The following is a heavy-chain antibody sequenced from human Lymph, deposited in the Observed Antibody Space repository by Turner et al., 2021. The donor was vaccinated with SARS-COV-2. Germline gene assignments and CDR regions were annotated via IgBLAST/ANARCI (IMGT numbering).Heavy chain of an antibody. CDR1: GFAFSSYG. Sequence: QVQLVESGGGVVQPGRSLRLSCAASGFAFSSYGIHWVRQAPGKGLEWVAVISYDGSNKYYADSVKGRVTISRDNSKNTLYLQMNSLRAEDTAVYYCAKEEMIEDWGMDVWGQGTTVTVSS. V-gene: IGHV3-30*18. CDR3: AKEEMIEDWGMDV. CDR2: ISYDGSNK. D-gene: IGHD3-22*01. J-gene: IGHJ6*02.